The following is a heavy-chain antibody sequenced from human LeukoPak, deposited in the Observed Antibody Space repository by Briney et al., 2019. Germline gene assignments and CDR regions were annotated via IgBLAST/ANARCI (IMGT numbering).Heavy chain of an antibody. Sequence: GASVKVSCKASGYTFTSYGISWVRQATGQGLEWMGWMNPKSGDTGYSQKFQGRVFITRDTSINTAYMELSSLGSDDTAVYYCARGIYWQWLVHDYWGQGTLVTVSS. D-gene: IGHD6-19*01. J-gene: IGHJ4*02. CDR3: ARGIYWQWLVHDY. CDR1: GYTFTSYG. V-gene: IGHV1-8*03. CDR2: MNPKSGDT.